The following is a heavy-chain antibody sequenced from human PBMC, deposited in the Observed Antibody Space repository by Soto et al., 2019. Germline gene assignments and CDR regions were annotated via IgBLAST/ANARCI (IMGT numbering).Heavy chain of an antibody. V-gene: IGHV3-21*01. CDR3: ARDLTTFPSLYGPASYTYYYYGMDV. CDR2: ISSSSSYI. CDR1: GFTFSSYS. J-gene: IGHJ6*02. Sequence: GGSLRLSCAASGFTFSSYSMNWVRQAPGKGLEWVSSISSSSSYIYYADSVKGRFTISRDNAKNSLYLQMNSLRAEDTAVYYCARDLTTFPSLYGPASYTYYYYGMDVWGQGTTVTVSS. D-gene: IGHD2-2*02.